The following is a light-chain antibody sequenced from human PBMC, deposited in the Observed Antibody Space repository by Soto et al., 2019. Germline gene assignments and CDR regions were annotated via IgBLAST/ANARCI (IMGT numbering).Light chain of an antibody. V-gene: IGKV3-15*01. CDR3: QQYKNWPL. CDR1: HGVNSH. CDR2: GAS. J-gene: IGKJ5*01. Sequence: DIVMTQSPATLSVSPGERVTLXXRTSHGVNSHVAWYQQKPGQAPRVLLYGASTRATGIPVRFSGSGFGTEFTLTISSLQSEDFAVYYCQQYKNWPLFGQGTRLEIK.